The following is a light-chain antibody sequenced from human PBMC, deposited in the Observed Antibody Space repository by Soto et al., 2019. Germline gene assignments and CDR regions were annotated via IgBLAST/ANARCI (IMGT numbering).Light chain of an antibody. CDR2: LSSDGSH. CDR3: QTWDTGARVV. CDR1: SGHSSYA. V-gene: IGLV4-69*01. Sequence: QPVLTQSPSASASLGASVKLTCTLSSGHSSYAIAWHQQQPEKGHRYLMKLSSDGSHSKGDGIPDRFSGSSSGAERYLTIACLQSEDEADYYCQTWDTGARVVFGGGTKLTVL. J-gene: IGLJ2*01.